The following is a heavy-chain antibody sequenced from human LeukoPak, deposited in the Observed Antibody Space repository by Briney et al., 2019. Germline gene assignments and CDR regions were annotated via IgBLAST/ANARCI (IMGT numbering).Heavy chain of an antibody. V-gene: IGHV4-59*08. CDR1: GVSISGYF. Sequence: SETLSLTCTVSGVSISGYFWSWVRQPPGKGLEWIGYIYYSGSTKYNPSLESRVSISVDTSKNQISLRLSSVTAADTALYYCARSTNGWHFDYWGQGTLVTVSS. D-gene: IGHD2-8*01. J-gene: IGHJ4*02. CDR2: IYYSGST. CDR3: ARSTNGWHFDY.